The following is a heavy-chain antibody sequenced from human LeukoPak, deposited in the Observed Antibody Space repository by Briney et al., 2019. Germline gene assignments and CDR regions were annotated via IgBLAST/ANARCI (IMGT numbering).Heavy chain of an antibody. D-gene: IGHD3-16*02. J-gene: IGHJ4*02. CDR1: GFTFNSYW. CDR3: TTSEGGFGGVIAR. Sequence: PGGSLRLSCAASGFTFNSYWMSWLRQAPGKGLEWVGLKRKTDGGTTGYAAPVKGRFTISRDDSKNTVYLQMNSLKTEDTAVYYCTTSEGGFGGVIARWGQGTLVTVSS. V-gene: IGHV3-15*01. CDR2: KRKTDGGTT.